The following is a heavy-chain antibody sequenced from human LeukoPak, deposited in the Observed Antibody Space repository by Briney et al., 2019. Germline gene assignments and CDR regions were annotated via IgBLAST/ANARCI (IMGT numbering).Heavy chain of an antibody. Sequence: PGGSLRLSCAASGFTVNSNSMSWVRQATGKGLECVAAIYSGDSTYYPDSVKGRFSISRDNSKNTLYLPMSSLRAEDTAIYYCVGRPYYYYGMDVWGQGTTVTVSS. V-gene: IGHV3-53*01. J-gene: IGHJ6*02. CDR2: IYSGDST. CDR1: GFTVNSNS. CDR3: VGRPYYYYGMDV.